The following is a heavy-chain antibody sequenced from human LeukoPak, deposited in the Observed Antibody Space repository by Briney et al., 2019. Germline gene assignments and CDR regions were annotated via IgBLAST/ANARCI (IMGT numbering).Heavy chain of an antibody. CDR3: ARDRRVIGWYFDS. CDR1: GVTFSSYA. J-gene: IGHJ4*02. CDR2: ISYDESNK. Sequence: GRSLRLSCAASGVTFSSYAMHWVRHAPGKGLEWGAVISYDESNKYYADSVKGRFTISRDNSKNTLYLQMHSLRAEDTAVYYCARDRRVIGWYFDSWGEGTLVTVSS. V-gene: IGHV3-30-3*01. D-gene: IGHD2-21*01.